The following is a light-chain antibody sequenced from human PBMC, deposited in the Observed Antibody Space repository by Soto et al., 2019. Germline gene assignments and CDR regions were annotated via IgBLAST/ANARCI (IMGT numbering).Light chain of an antibody. J-gene: IGKJ4*01. CDR2: GAS. V-gene: IGKV3-20*01. CDR3: QQYGSSALT. CDR1: QSVSSSY. Sequence: EIVLTRSPGTLSLSPGERATLSCRASQSVSSSYLAWYQQKPGQAPRLLIYGASSRATGIPDRFSGSGSGTDFTLTISRLEPEDFAVYYCQQYGSSALTGAGGTKV.